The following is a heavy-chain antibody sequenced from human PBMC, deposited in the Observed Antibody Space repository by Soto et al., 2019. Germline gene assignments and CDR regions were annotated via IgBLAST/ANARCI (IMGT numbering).Heavy chain of an antibody. D-gene: IGHD2-15*01. CDR3: ARRPPPGYCSGGSCYLIFDY. Sequence: SETLSLTCTVSGGSISSGGYYWSWIRQHPGKGLEWIGYIYYSGSTYYNPSLKSRVTISVDTSKNQFSLKLSSVTAADTAVYYCARRPPPGYCSGGSCYLIFDYWGQGTLVTVSS. CDR2: IYYSGST. J-gene: IGHJ4*02. V-gene: IGHV4-31*03. CDR1: GGSISSGGYY.